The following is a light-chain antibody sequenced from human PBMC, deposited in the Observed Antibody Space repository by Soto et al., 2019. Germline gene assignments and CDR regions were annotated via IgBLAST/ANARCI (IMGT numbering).Light chain of an antibody. CDR3: QHYNTYPWT. CDR1: QDISSW. V-gene: IGKV1D-16*01. J-gene: IGKJ1*01. CDR2: DTP. Sequence: DIQMTQSPSSLSASVGDRVTITCRASQDISSWLAWFQQKSGKAPKSLIYDTPSLQSGVPSRFSGSGSGTEFTLTISSLQPGDFATYYCQHYNTYPWTFGHGTKVDIK.